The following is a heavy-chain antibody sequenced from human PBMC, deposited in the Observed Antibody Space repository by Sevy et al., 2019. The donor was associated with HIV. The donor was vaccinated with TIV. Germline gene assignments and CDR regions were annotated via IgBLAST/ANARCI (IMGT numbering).Heavy chain of an antibody. V-gene: IGHV1-8*01. CDR2: MNPNSGNT. CDR1: GYTFTSYD. Sequence: ASVKVSCKASGYTFTSYDINWVRQATGQGLEWMGWMNPNSGNTGYAQKFQGRVTLTRNTSIGTAYMELSSLRSEDTAVYYCARVDSSWSAGWFDPWGQGTLVTVSS. J-gene: IGHJ5*02. D-gene: IGHD6-6*01. CDR3: ARVDSSWSAGWFDP.